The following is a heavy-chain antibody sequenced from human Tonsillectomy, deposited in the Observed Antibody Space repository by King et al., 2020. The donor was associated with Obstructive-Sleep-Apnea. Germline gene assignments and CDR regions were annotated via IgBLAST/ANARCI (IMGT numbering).Heavy chain of an antibody. CDR1: GFTFSGSA. CDR2: IRSKANSYAT. J-gene: IGHJ5*02. CDR3: TRVPEGNWFDP. V-gene: IGHV3-73*02. Sequence: VQLVESGGGLVQPGGSLKLSCAASGFTFSGSAMHWVRQASGEGLEWVGRIRSKANSYATAYAASVKGRFTISRDDSKNTAYLQMNSLKTEDTAVYYCTRVPEGNWFDPWGQGTLVTVSS.